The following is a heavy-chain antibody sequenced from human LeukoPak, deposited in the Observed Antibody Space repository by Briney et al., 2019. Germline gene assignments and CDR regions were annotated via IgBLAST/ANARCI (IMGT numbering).Heavy chain of an antibody. J-gene: IGHJ4*02. Sequence: GGSLRLSCTASGFSFDDYNMDWVRQAPGQGLEWVSGIKLNGGTTTYADSVKGRFTISRDNARNSLFLQMNSLTAEDTAFYFCARKGHYGIDFWGQGTLVTVSS. CDR3: ARKGHYGIDF. V-gene: IGHV3-20*04. CDR2: IKLNGGTT. D-gene: IGHD4-17*01. CDR1: GFSFDDYN.